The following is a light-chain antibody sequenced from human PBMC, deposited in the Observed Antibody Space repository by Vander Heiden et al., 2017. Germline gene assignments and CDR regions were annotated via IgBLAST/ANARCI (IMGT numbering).Light chain of an antibody. J-gene: IGLJ2*01. CDR3: SSYAGSSNLAL. Sequence: QSALTQPPSASGSPGQSVTFSCTGTSSDVGGYNYVSWYQQHPGKAPRLMIFEVNKRPSGVPDRFSGSKSGNTASLTVSGLQAEDEADYYCSSYAGSSNLALFGGGTKLTVL. CDR2: EVN. V-gene: IGLV2-8*01. CDR1: SSDVGGYNY.